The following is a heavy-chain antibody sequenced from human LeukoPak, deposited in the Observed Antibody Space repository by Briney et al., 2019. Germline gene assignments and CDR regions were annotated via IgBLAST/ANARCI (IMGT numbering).Heavy chain of an antibody. CDR3: AKAIAASGTLSYFDY. V-gene: IGHV3-21*04. CDR2: ISSTSIYI. D-gene: IGHD6-13*01. J-gene: IGHJ4*02. Sequence: GSLRLSCAASGFTFNTYSMNWVRQAPGKGLEWVSSISSTSIYIYYADSVKGRFTISRDNSKNSLYLQMNSLRAEDTALYYCAKAIAASGTLSYFDYWGQGTLVTVSS. CDR1: GFTFNTYS.